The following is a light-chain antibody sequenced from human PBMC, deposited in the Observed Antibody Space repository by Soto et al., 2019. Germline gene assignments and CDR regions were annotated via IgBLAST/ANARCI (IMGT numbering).Light chain of an antibody. J-gene: IGLJ1*01. CDR3: CSYASSTLYV. CDR1: SSDVGGYNF. Sequence: QSALTQPASLSGSPGQSITISCTGTSSDVGGYNFVPWYQQLPGNAPKLLIYDVTIRPSGVSDRFSGSKSGTTASLTISGLQAEDEADYYCCSYASSTLYVFGTGTKVTVL. V-gene: IGLV2-14*03. CDR2: DVT.